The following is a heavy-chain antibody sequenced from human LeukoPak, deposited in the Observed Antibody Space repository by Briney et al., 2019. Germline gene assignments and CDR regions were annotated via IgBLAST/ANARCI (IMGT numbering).Heavy chain of an antibody. V-gene: IGHV1-46*01. CDR1: GYTFTSYY. J-gene: IGHJ4*02. D-gene: IGHD1-26*01. CDR2: INPSGGST. Sequence: ASVKVSCKASGYTFTSYYMHWVRQAPGQGLEWMGIINPSGGSTSYAQKFQGRVTMTRDTSTSTVYMELRSLRSEDTAVYYCARDIVGATFDYWGQGTLVTVSS. CDR3: ARDIVGATFDY.